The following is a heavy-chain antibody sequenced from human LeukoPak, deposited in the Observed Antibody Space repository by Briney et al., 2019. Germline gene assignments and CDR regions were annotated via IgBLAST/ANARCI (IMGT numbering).Heavy chain of an antibody. Sequence: GGSLRLSCAASGFTFSNSWMNWVRQAPGKGLEWLANIKGDGNQKNYMDSVKGRFVISRDNAKNLLYLQMNSLRAEDTALYYCAKDLVVTASGYFDYWGQGTLVTVSS. V-gene: IGHV3-7*03. CDR3: AKDLVVTASGYFDY. CDR2: IKGDGNQK. CDR1: GFTFSNSW. D-gene: IGHD2-21*02. J-gene: IGHJ4*02.